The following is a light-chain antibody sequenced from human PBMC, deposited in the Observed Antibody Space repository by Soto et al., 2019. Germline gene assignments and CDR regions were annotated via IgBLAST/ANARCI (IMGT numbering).Light chain of an antibody. Sequence: EIVLTQSPATLSLSPGERATLSCRASQRVSSDLAWYQQKPGQAPRLLIYDASNRATGIPARFSGSGSGTDFTLTISSLEPEDFAVYYCQQRSNWPPSITFGQGTRLEIK. CDR1: QRVSSD. CDR2: DAS. CDR3: QQRSNWPPSIT. J-gene: IGKJ5*01. V-gene: IGKV3-11*01.